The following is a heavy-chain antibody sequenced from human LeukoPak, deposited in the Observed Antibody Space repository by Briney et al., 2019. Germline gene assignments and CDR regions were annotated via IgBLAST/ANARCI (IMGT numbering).Heavy chain of an antibody. CDR2: TSYDGRTK. CDR1: GFTFSSYA. D-gene: IGHD5-24*01. J-gene: IGHJ4*02. Sequence: GRSLRLSCAASGFTFSSYAMHWVRQAPGKGLEWVAVTSYDGRTKYCVDSVKGRFTISRDNSKNTLYLQTNSLGAEDTAVYYCARGRKEIFDYWGQGTLVTVSS. CDR3: ARGRKEIFDY. V-gene: IGHV3-30*04.